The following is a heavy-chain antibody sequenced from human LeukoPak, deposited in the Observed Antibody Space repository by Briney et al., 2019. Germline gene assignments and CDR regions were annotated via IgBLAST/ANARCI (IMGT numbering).Heavy chain of an antibody. CDR3: ARVPNSMLVVDITGGPGGPFDY. D-gene: IGHD3-22*01. J-gene: IGHJ4*02. CDR1: GFTFSSYG. CDR2: IRYDGSNK. Sequence: GGSLRLSCAASGFTFSSYGMHWVRQAPGKGLEWVAFIRYDGSNKYYADSVKGRFTISRDNSKNTLYLQMNSLRAEDTAVYYCARVPNSMLVVDITGGPGGPFDYWGQGTLVTVSS. V-gene: IGHV3-30*02.